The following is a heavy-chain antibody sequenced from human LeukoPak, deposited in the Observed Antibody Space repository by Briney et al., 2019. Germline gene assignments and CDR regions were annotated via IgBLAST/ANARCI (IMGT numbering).Heavy chain of an antibody. CDR1: GYTFSSYG. V-gene: IGHV3-33*01. J-gene: IGHJ6*02. D-gene: IGHD2-15*01. CDR2: IWYDGSVQ. CDR3: ARVAGLRRPMDV. Sequence: GGSLSLSCVASGYTFSSYGMHWVRQAPGKGLGWVAVIWYDGSVQYYADSVKGRFTISRDNSKNTLHLQMNSLRAEDTAVYYCARVAGLRRPMDVWGQGTTVTVAS.